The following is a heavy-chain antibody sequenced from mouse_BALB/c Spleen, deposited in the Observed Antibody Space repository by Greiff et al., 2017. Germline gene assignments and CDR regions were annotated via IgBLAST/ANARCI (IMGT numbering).Heavy chain of an antibody. D-gene: IGHD4-1*01. V-gene: IGHV2-9*02. Sequence: VQRVESGPGLVAPSQSLSITCTVSGFSLTSYGVHWVRQPPGKGLEWLGVIWAGGSTNYNSALMSRLSISKDNSKSQVFLKMNSLQTDDTAMYYCARDESLTGTGLDYWGQGTTLTVSS. CDR3: ARDESLTGTGLDY. J-gene: IGHJ2*01. CDR2: IWAGGST. CDR1: GFSLTSYG.